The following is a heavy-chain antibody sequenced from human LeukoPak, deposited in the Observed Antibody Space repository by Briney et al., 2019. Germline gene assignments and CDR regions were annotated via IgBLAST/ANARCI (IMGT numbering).Heavy chain of an antibody. CDR1: GFTFSSYE. Sequence: PGGSLRLSCAASGFTFSSYEMNWVRQAPGKGLEWVSCISSSGSTIYYADPVKGRFTISRDNAKNSLYLQMNSLRAEDTAVYYCAELGITMIGGVWGKGTTVTISS. CDR3: AELGITMIGGV. V-gene: IGHV3-48*03. J-gene: IGHJ6*04. CDR2: ISSSGSTI. D-gene: IGHD3-10*02.